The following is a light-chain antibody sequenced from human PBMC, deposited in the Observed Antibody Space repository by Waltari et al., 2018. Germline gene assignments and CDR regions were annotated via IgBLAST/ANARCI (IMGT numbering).Light chain of an antibody. Sequence: SYVLTQPPSVSVAPGETASITCGGDNIGSYSVHWYQQKPGQAPVFVIFYDSDRPSGIPARFSGSKSGNTATLTRTGVEAGDEARYYCQVWHADIDPGVFGTGTEVTVL. J-gene: IGLJ1*01. CDR3: QVWHADIDPGV. CDR1: NIGSYS. V-gene: IGLV3-21*04. CDR2: YDS.